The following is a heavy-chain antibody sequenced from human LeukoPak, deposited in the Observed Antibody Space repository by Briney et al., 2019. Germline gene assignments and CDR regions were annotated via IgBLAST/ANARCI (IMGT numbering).Heavy chain of an antibody. J-gene: IGHJ2*01. CDR3: ARGMSTVSYWYFDL. V-gene: IGHV1-18*01. Sequence: ASVKVSCKASGYTFTSYGISWVRQAPGQGLEWMGWISAYNGNTNYAQKLQGRVTMTTGTSTSTAYMELRSLRSDDTAVYYCARGMSTVSYWYFDLWGRGTLVTVSS. D-gene: IGHD4-17*01. CDR1: GYTFTSYG. CDR2: ISAYNGNT.